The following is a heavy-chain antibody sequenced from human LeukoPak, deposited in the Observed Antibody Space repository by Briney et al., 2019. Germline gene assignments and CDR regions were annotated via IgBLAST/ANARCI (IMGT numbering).Heavy chain of an antibody. CDR1: GGSISGFF. D-gene: IGHD6-19*01. V-gene: IGHV4-4*08. J-gene: IGHJ3*02. CDR2: THINGDI. CDR3: ARHIGTGWYWAFVI. Sequence: SETLSLTCTVSGGSISGFFWSWIRQSPGKGLEWIGHTHINGDIRYNPSLNSRVSISLDTSKMQFSLMLDSATAADTAVYYCARHIGTGWYWAFVIWGQGTLVTVSS.